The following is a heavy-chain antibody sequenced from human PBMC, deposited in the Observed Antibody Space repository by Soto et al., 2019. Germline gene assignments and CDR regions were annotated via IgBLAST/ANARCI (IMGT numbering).Heavy chain of an antibody. CDR1: GGSIXSYD. J-gene: IGHJ4*02. V-gene: IGHV4-59*12. CDR3: ARRSTVAAILFDY. Sequence: PSETLSLTCTVSGGSIXSYDWSWIRQHPGKGLEWIGFIYYSGSTYYNPSLKRRVIISVDTSKNQFSLKLSSVTAADTAEYYSARRSTVAAILFDYWGQGTLVTVSS. D-gene: IGHD2-15*01. CDR2: IYYSGST.